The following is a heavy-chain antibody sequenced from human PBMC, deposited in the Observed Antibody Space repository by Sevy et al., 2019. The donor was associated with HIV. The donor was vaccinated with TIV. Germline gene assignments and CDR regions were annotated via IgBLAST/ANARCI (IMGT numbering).Heavy chain of an antibody. J-gene: IGHJ4*02. Sequence: GGSLRLSCAASGFTFDDYTMHWVRQAPGKGLEWVSLISWDGDHKYYGNSVKGRFTISRDNSKNSLYLQMNSLRTEDTALYFCAKKGSEITSAGSYFDYWGQGALVTVSS. V-gene: IGHV3-43*01. CDR1: GFTFDDYT. D-gene: IGHD3-10*01. CDR2: ISWDGDHK. CDR3: AKKGSEITSAGSYFDY.